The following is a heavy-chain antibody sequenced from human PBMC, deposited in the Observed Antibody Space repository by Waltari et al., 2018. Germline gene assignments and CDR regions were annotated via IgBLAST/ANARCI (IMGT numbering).Heavy chain of an antibody. J-gene: IGHJ4*02. CDR3: VRRHDSGGFYGL. CDR1: GFIFSSSW. CDR2: ISDDGGST. Sequence: EVQLVESGGGLVQPGGSLRLSWAASGFIFSSSWMHWGRQAPGKGLGWVSRISDDGGSTNYADSVKGRFTISRDNTKNTLYLQMNSLNDEDTALYYCVRRHDSGGFYGLWGQGTLVTVSS. V-gene: IGHV3-74*01. D-gene: IGHD2-21*02.